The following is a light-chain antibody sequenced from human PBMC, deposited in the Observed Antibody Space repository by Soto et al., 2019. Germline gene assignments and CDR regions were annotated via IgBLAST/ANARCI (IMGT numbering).Light chain of an antibody. Sequence: DIQMTQSPSSLSASVGDRVTITCRASQSISSYLNWYLQKPGKAPKLLIYGASTLQSGVPSRFSGSGSGTDFTLTISSLQPADFATYYCQQSYNTLPTFGQGTRWKSN. CDR1: QSISSY. J-gene: IGKJ1*01. CDR3: QQSYNTLPT. CDR2: GAS. V-gene: IGKV1-39*01.